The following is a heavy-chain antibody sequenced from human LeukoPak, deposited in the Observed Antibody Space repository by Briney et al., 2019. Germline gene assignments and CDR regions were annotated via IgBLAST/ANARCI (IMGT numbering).Heavy chain of an antibody. CDR1: GFTFSSYW. CDR3: AKDLHYGSADY. V-gene: IGHV3-74*01. CDR2: INSDGNTT. J-gene: IGHJ4*02. D-gene: IGHD3-10*01. Sequence: PGGSLRLSCAASGFTFSSYWMHWVRQAPGKGLVWVSRINSDGNTTNYADSVKGRFTISRDNAKNTLYLQMNSLRAEDTALYYCAKDLHYGSADYWGQGTLVTVSS.